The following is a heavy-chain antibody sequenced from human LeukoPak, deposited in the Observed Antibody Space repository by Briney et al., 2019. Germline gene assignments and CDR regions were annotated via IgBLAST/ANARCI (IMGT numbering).Heavy chain of an antibody. CDR1: GFTFSNYA. CDR3: AKGPDSSGLYSLDY. D-gene: IGHD3-22*01. V-gene: IGHV3-23*01. J-gene: IGHJ4*02. CDR2: IGTDGSST. Sequence: LGGSLRLSCAASGFTFSNYAMSWVRQAPGKGLEWVSRIGTDGSSTTYADYVKGRFSISRDNSKNTLYLQMNSLRAEDTAVYYCAKGPDSSGLYSLDYWGQGTLVTVSS.